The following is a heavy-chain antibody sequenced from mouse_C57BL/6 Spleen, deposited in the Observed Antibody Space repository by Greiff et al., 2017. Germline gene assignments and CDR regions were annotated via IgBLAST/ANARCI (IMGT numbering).Heavy chain of an antibody. Sequence: VQLQQPGAELVKPGASVKLSCKASGYTFTSYWMQWVKQRPGQGLEWIGEIDPSDSYTNYNQKFKGKATLTVDTSSSTAYMQLSSLTSEDSAVYYCARDCFGGSPWFAYWGQGTLVTVSA. CDR1: GYTFTSYW. D-gene: IGHD1-1*02. CDR2: IDPSDSYT. CDR3: ARDCFGGSPWFAY. V-gene: IGHV1-50*01. J-gene: IGHJ3*01.